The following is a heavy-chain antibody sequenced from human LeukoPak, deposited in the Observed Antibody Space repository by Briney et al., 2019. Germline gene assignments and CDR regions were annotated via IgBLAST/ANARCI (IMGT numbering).Heavy chain of an antibody. CDR2: ITSAGAP. Sequence: PGGSLRLSCAASGFTLSNYAVMWVRQPRGQGLERVSAITSAGAPRYADSVKGRFTISRDNSKNTLYLQMNSLRAEDTAQYFCARDPNGDYIGAFEFWGQGTGVTVSS. J-gene: IGHJ3*01. CDR3: ARDPNGDYIGAFEF. D-gene: IGHD4-17*01. V-gene: IGHV3-23*01. CDR1: GFTLSNYA.